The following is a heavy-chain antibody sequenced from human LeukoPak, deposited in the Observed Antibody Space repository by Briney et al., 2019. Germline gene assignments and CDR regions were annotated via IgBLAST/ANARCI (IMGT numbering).Heavy chain of an antibody. D-gene: IGHD1-26*01. CDR2: INRSGST. CDR1: GGSFSGYY. V-gene: IGHV4-34*01. Sequence: SETLSLTCAVYGGSFSGYYWSWIRQPPGKGLEWIGEINRSGSTNYNPSLKSRVTMSVDTSKNQFSLKLSSVTAADTAVYYCARGRPNSGFDYWGQGTLVTVSS. J-gene: IGHJ4*02. CDR3: ARGRPNSGFDY.